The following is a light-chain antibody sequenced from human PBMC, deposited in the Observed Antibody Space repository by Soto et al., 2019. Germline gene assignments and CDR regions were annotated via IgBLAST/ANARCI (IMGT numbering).Light chain of an antibody. CDR3: SSYTSSIL. J-gene: IGLJ2*01. CDR2: DVS. CDR1: SSDVGGYNY. V-gene: IGLV2-14*01. Sequence: QSALTQPASVSGSPGQSITISCTGTSSDVGGYNYVSWYQQHPGKAPILMIYDVSNRPSGVSNRFSGSKSGNTASLTISGLQAEDEADYYCSSYTSSILFGGGTKLTVL.